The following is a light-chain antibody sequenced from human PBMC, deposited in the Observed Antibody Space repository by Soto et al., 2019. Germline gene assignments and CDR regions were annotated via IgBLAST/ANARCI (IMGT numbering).Light chain of an antibody. J-gene: IGLJ1*01. CDR3: SSYRRSSTRV. CDR2: EVS. Sequence: QSALTQPASVSGSPGQSITISCTGTSSDVGGYNYVSWYQQYPGKAPKLMIYEVSNRPSGVSNRFSGSKSGNTASLTIYGLLAEDEADYYCSSYRRSSTRVFGNGTKVTVL. CDR1: SSDVGGYNY. V-gene: IGLV2-14*01.